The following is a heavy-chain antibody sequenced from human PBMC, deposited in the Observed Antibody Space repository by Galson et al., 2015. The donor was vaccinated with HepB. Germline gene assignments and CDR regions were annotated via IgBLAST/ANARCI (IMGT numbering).Heavy chain of an antibody. D-gene: IGHD1-26*01. V-gene: IGHV1-18*04. CDR3: VRDTQVGARGWDAFDI. CDR2: ISAYNGNT. J-gene: IGHJ3*02. CDR1: GYTFTSYG. Sequence: SVKVSCKASGYTFTSYGISWVRQAPGQGLEWMGWISAYNGNTNYAQKLQGRVTMTTDTSTSTAYMELRRLRSDDTAVYYCVRDTQVGARGWDAFDIWGQGTMVTVSS.